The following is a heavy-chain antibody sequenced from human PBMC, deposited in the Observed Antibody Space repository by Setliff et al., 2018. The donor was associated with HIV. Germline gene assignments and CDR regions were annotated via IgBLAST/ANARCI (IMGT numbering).Heavy chain of an antibody. CDR1: GFTFSSYA. J-gene: IGHJ6*03. V-gene: IGHV4-59*08. D-gene: IGHD1-26*01. CDR2: IYYSGST. CDR3: ARRRPPPSGLYSAYYMDV. Sequence: GSLRLSCAASGFTFSSYAMSWVRQAPGKGLEWIGYIYYSGSTNYNPSLKSRVTISVDTSKNQFSLKLTAVTAADAAVYYCARRRPPPSGLYSAYYMDVWGTGTTVTVSS.